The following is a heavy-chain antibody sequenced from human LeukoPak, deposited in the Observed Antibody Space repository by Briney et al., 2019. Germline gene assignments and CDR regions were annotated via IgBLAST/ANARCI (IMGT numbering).Heavy chain of an antibody. Sequence: GGSLRLSCAASGFSFSSYGMSWVRRGPGKGLEWVSSITGSGGNTDYADSVKGRFTISGDNSKNTLYLQMHSLRAEDTAVYYCAVDWYDSSGYGTFDYWGQGTLVTVSS. D-gene: IGHD3-22*01. V-gene: IGHV3-23*01. CDR2: ITGSGGNT. CDR3: AVDWYDSSGYGTFDY. CDR1: GFSFSSYG. J-gene: IGHJ4*02.